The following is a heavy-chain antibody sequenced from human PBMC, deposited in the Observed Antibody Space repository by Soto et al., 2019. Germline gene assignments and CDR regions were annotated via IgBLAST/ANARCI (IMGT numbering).Heavy chain of an antibody. CDR2: ISSDGSDK. D-gene: IGHD6-13*01. J-gene: IGHJ4*02. V-gene: IGHV3-30*18. CDR1: GFTFRSTG. CDR3: AKDYSATWYYFDS. Sequence: GGSLRLSCAASGFTFRSTGIHWVRQAPGSGLEWGAVISSDGSDKYYADSVKGRVSVVRDNSKNTGYLEMRSLRLEDTAVYFCAKDYSATWYYFDSGGQGTLVTVSS.